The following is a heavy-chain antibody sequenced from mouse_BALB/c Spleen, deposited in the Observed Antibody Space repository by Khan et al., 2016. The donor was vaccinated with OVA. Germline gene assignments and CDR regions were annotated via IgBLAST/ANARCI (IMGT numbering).Heavy chain of an antibody. CDR3: RISTINA. CDR1: GYNIKDIY. Sequence: EVQLQQSGAELVKPAASLKLSCTASGYNIKDIYIHWVKQRPEKGLERIRRTDPANGNTKYVPKFQGKATITADTSSNTAYLQLSSLTSEDTAVYYCRISTINAWGQGTTLTVSS. CDR2: TDPANGNT. V-gene: IGHV14-3*02. J-gene: IGHJ2*01.